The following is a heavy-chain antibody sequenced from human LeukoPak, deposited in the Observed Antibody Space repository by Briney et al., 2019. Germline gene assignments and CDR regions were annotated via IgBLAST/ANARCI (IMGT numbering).Heavy chain of an antibody. Sequence: PGGSLRLSCAASGFTFSTYAMTWVRQAPGKGLEWISSMSSGGSYIYYADSVRGRSTISRDNTKNSTFLVMNNLRADDTAIYYCARDRPTGSSRVFVVQWGQGTQVTVFS. D-gene: IGHD2-21*01. J-gene: IGHJ4*02. V-gene: IGHV3-21*04. CDR1: GFTFSTYA. CDR2: MSSGGSYI. CDR3: ARDRPTGSSRVFVVQ.